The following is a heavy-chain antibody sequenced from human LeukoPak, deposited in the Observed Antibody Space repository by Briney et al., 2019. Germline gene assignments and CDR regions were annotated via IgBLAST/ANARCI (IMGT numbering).Heavy chain of an antibody. CDR2: ISGSGGST. D-gene: IGHD3-16*02. CDR1: GFTFSSYA. V-gene: IGHV3-23*01. Sequence: GGSLRLSCAASGFTFSSYAMSWVRQAPGKGLEWVSAISGSGGSTYYADSVKGRFTISRDNSKNTLYLQMNSLRAEDTAVYHCAKDLSRDYVWGSYRSFDYWGQGTLVTVSS. CDR3: AKDLSRDYVWGSYRSFDY. J-gene: IGHJ4*02.